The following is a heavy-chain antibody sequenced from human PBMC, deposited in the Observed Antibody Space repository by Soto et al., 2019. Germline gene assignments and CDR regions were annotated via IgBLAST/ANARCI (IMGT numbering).Heavy chain of an antibody. CDR1: GGTFSSYA. CDR3: ASYSYGPYYYYYYGMDV. V-gene: IGHV1-69*06. CDR2: IIPIFGTA. D-gene: IGHD5-18*01. J-gene: IGHJ6*02. Sequence: RASVKVSCKASGGTFSSYAISWVRQAPGQGLEWMGGIIPIFGTANYAQKFQGRVTITADKSTSTAYMELSSLRSEDTAVYYCASYSYGPYYYYYYGMDVWGQGTTVTVSS.